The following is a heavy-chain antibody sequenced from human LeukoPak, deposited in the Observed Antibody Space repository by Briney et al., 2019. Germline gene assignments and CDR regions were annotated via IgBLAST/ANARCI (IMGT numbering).Heavy chain of an antibody. CDR3: ARPGNWWFDP. J-gene: IGHJ5*02. Sequence: GASVKVSCKASRYIFTAYYLHWVRLAPGQGLEWMGWMNVYSGDATYAQKFQGRVTMTRDTSISTAYMELNTLTSDDTAVYYCARPGNWWFDPWGQGTLVTVSS. CDR2: MNVYSGDA. V-gene: IGHV1-2*02. D-gene: IGHD3-10*01. CDR1: RYIFTAYY.